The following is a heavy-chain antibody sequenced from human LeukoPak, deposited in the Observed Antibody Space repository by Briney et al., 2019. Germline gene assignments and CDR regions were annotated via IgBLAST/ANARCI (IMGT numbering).Heavy chain of an antibody. CDR1: GFTFSSYS. CDR2: ISSSSSYI. CDR3: ARSEMVRGPPVFY. V-gene: IGHV3-21*01. D-gene: IGHD3-10*01. Sequence: PGGSLRLSCAASGFTFSSYSMNWVRQAPGKGLEWVSSISSSSSYIYYADSVKGRFTISRDNAKNSLYLQMNSLRAEDTAVYYCARSEMVRGPPVFYWGQGTLVTVSS. J-gene: IGHJ4*02.